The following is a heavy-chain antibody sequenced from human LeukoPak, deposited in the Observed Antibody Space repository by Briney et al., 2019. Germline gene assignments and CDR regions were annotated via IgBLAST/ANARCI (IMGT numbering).Heavy chain of an antibody. V-gene: IGHV1-2*02. D-gene: IGHD6-6*01. CDR1: GYTFTGYY. CDR2: INPNSGGT. CDR3: ARDPGESSSTEDNFDY. Sequence: ASVKVSCKASGYTFTGYYMHWVRQAPGQGLEWMGWINPNSGGTNYAQKFQGRVTMTRDTSISTAYMELSSLRSEDTAVYYCARDPGESSSTEDNFDYWGQGTLVTVSS. J-gene: IGHJ4*02.